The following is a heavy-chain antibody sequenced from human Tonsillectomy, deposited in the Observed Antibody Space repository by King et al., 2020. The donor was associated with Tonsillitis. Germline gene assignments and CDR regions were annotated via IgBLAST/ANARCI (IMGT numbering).Heavy chain of an antibody. CDR2: ISVYKGNT. J-gene: IGHJ3*02. V-gene: IGHV1-18*04. CDR1: GYTFTSYG. CDR3: ARDAQWFLPTQDPFDI. Sequence: QLVQSGAEVKKPGASVKVSCKASGYTFTSYGISWVRQAPGQGLEWMGWISVYKGNTNYAQKLQGRVTMTTDTSTSTAYMQLRSLRSDDTAVYYCARDAQWFLPTQDPFDIWGQGTMVTVSS. D-gene: IGHD3-22*01.